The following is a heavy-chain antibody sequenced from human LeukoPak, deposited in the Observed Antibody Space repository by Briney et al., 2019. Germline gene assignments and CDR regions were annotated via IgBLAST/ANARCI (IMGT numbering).Heavy chain of an antibody. CDR1: GGSISSSSYY. Sequence: SETLSLTCTVSGGSISSSSYYWGWIRQPPGKGLEWIGSIYYSGSTYYDPSLKSRVTISVDTSKNQFSLKLSSVTAADTAVYYCARGLSIAVANFGYYFDYWGQGTLVTVSS. D-gene: IGHD6-19*01. CDR2: IYYSGST. J-gene: IGHJ4*02. V-gene: IGHV4-39*01. CDR3: ARGLSIAVANFGYYFDY.